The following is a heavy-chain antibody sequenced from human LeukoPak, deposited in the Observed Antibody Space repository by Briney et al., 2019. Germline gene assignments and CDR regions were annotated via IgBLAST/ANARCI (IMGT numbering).Heavy chain of an antibody. V-gene: IGHV1-3*01. Sequence: ASVKVSCTASGYTFTSYAMHWVRQAPGQRLEWMGWVNAGNGNTKYSQKFQGRVTITRDTSASTAYMELSSLRSEDTAVYYCATDIVVVPAAPDPFDYWGQGTLVTVSS. D-gene: IGHD2-2*01. J-gene: IGHJ4*02. CDR3: ATDIVVVPAAPDPFDY. CDR1: GYTFTSYA. CDR2: VNAGNGNT.